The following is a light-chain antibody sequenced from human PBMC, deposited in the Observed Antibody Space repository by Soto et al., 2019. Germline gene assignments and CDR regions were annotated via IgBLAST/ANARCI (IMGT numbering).Light chain of an antibody. CDR2: DVS. CDR3: SSYGSSTTRVV. Sequence: QSALTQPASVSGSPGQSITISCTGTSSDVGGYNFVSWYQQHPGKAPKVMIFDVSNRPSGVSNRFSGSKSGSTASLTISGLQAEDEADYYCSSYGSSTTRVVFGGGTKLTVL. CDR1: SSDVGGYNF. V-gene: IGLV2-14*01. J-gene: IGLJ2*01.